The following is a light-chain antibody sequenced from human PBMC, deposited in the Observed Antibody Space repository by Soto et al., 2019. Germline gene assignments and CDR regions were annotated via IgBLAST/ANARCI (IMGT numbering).Light chain of an antibody. CDR1: QSISSW. J-gene: IGKJ1*01. Sequence: DIQMTQSPSTLSASVGDRVTITCRASQSISSWLAWYQQKPGKAPKLLIYKASSLESGVPSRFSGSGSGTELTLTISSLQPDDFATYYCQQYNSYTWTVGQGTKVEIK. CDR3: QQYNSYTWT. V-gene: IGKV1-5*03. CDR2: KAS.